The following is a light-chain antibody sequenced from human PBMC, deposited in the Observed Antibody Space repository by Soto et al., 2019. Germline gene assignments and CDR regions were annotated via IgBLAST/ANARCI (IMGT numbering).Light chain of an antibody. J-gene: IGKJ1*01. Sequence: EIVLTQSPGTLSLSPGERATLSCRASQTVSSYLAWYQQKPGQAPRLLISGASSRATGIPDRFSGSGSATDFTLTISRLEPEDFAVYYCQQYTSSPLTFGQGTKVDIK. CDR1: QTVSSY. CDR2: GAS. CDR3: QQYTSSPLT. V-gene: IGKV3-20*01.